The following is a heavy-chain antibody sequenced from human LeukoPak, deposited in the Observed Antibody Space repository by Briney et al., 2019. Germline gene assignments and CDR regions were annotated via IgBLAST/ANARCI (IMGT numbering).Heavy chain of an antibody. V-gene: IGHV3-48*02. J-gene: IGHJ4*02. CDR3: AKMMSRFIDY. Sequence: PGGSLRLSCAASGFSFSNSSMSWVRQSPGKGLECVSYISGSTTATYYADSVRGRFTISRDNVKKSLYLQMNSLRDEDTAVYYCAKMMSRFIDYWGQGTLVSVSS. D-gene: IGHD3-16*01. CDR2: ISGSTTAT. CDR1: GFSFSNSS.